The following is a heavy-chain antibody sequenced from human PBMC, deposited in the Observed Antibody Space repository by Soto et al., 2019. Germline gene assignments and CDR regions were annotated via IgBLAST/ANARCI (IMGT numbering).Heavy chain of an antibody. V-gene: IGHV3-30*18. CDR2: ISYDGSNK. CDR3: AKASISVAAPYSPLFAY. CDR1: GFTFSSYG. D-gene: IGHD6-19*01. Sequence: GGSLRLSCAASGFTFSSYGMHWVRQAPGKGLEWVAVISYDGSNKYYADSVKGRFTISRDNSKNTLYLQMNSLRAEDTAVYYCAKASISVAAPYSPLFAYWGQGTLVTVSS. J-gene: IGHJ4*02.